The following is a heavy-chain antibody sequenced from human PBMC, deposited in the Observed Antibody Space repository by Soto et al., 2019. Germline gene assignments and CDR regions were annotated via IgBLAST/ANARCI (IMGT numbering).Heavy chain of an antibody. Sequence: ASVKVSCKASGYTFTSYGISWVRQAPGQGLEWMGWISAYNGNTNYAQKLQGRVTMTTDTSTSTAYMELRSLRSDDTAVYYCARESGYSSSWYGGPGDYYYYYGMDVWGQGTTVTVSS. CDR3: ARESGYSSSWYGGPGDYYYYYGMDV. CDR2: ISAYNGNT. CDR1: GYTFTSYG. V-gene: IGHV1-18*01. D-gene: IGHD6-13*01. J-gene: IGHJ6*02.